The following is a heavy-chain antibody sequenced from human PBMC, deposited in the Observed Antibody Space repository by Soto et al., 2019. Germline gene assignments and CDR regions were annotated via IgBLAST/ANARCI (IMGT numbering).Heavy chain of an antibody. CDR2: IYYSGST. V-gene: IGHV4-39*01. D-gene: IGHD3-9*01. J-gene: IGHJ6*02. CDR1: GGSISSSSYY. Sequence: PSATLSLTCTVSGGSISSSSYYWGWIRQPPGKGFDWIWCIYYSGSTYYNPSLKSRVTISVDTSKNQFSLKLSSVTAADTAVYYCARQPDILTGYYIGYYYYYGMDVWGQGTTVT. CDR3: ARQPDILTGYYIGYYYYYGMDV.